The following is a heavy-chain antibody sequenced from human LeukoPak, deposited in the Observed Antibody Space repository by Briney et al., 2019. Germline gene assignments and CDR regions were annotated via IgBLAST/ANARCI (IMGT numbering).Heavy chain of an antibody. V-gene: IGHV3-23*01. D-gene: IGHD6-19*01. Sequence: GGSLRLSCAASGFTFSSYAMSWVRQAPGKGLEWVSAISGSGGSTYYADSVKGRFTISRDNSKNTLYLQMNSLRAEDTAVYYCARGQAVAGAKFDYWGQGTLVTVSS. J-gene: IGHJ4*02. CDR2: ISGSGGST. CDR3: ARGQAVAGAKFDY. CDR1: GFTFSSYA.